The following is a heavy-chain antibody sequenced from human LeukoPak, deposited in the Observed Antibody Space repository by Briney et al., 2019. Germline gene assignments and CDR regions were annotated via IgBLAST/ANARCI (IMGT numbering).Heavy chain of an antibody. CDR2: IYYSGST. Sequence: SETLSLTCTVSGGSISGYYWSWIRQPPGEGLEYIGYIYYSGSTNYNPSLKSRVTISVDTSKDQFSLKLNSVTAADTAVYYCARHLGLGTNYYYGMDVWGQGTTVTVSS. CDR1: GGSISGYY. V-gene: IGHV4-59*08. CDR3: ARHLGLGTNYYYGMDV. D-gene: IGHD2-2*01. J-gene: IGHJ6*02.